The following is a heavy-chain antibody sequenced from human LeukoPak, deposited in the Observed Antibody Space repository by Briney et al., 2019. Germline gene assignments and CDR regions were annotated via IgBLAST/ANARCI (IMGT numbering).Heavy chain of an antibody. CDR2: ISSSSSYI. D-gene: IGHD3-22*01. CDR3: ARGYYDSSGYYTILGY. CDR1: GLTFSSYS. V-gene: IGHV3-21*01. Sequence: PGGSLRLSCAASGLTFSSYSMNWVRQAPGKGLEWVSSISSSSSYIYYADSVKGRFTISRDNAKNSLYLQMNSLRAEDTAVYYCARGYYDSSGYYTILGYWGQGTLVTVSS. J-gene: IGHJ4*02.